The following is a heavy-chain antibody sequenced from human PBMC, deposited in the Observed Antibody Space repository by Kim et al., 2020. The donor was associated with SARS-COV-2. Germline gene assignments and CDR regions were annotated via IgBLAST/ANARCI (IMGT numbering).Heavy chain of an antibody. CDR1: GFTVSADH. CDR3: ARHDWFDP. V-gene: IGHV3-53*01. J-gene: IGHJ5*02. Sequence: GGSLRLSGAASGFTVSADHMSWVRQAPGKGLEWVSLLFSDSRTYYADSVKGRFTISRDDSRNTVYLEMNSLRPEDTAAYYCARHDWFDPWGHGTQVTVSS. CDR2: LFSDSRT.